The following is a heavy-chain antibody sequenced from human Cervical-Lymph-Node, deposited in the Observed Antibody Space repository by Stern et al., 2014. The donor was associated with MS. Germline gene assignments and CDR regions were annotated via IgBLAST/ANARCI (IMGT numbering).Heavy chain of an antibody. J-gene: IGHJ4*02. D-gene: IGHD3-3*01. CDR1: GFTFSNYN. CDR3: ARNYDFASVGDY. Sequence: EVQLEESGGGLVQPGGSLRLSCAASGFTFSNYNINWVRQAQGKGLEWVSYISRSSSRMYYADSVKGRFTISRDNAKNSLYLQMNSLRAEDTAVYYCARNYDFASVGDYWGQGTLVTVSS. V-gene: IGHV3-48*01. CDR2: ISRSSSRM.